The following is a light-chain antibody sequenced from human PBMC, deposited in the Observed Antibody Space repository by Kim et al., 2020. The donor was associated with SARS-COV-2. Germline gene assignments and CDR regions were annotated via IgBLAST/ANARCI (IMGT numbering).Light chain of an antibody. CDR3: QQYNYWPIT. CDR2: GAA. CDR1: QSVSYN. V-gene: IGKV3-15*01. J-gene: IGKJ5*01. Sequence: VSPGESATLSCRASQSVSYNLACSQQLPGRAPGLVIYGAASMATGVPALFSGSGSATEFTLTISSLQSEDFALYCFQQYNYWPITFGQRTRLEIK.